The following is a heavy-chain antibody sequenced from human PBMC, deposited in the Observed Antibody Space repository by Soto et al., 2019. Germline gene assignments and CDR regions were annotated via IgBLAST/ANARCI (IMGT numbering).Heavy chain of an antibody. V-gene: IGHV4-59*01. CDR2: IYYSGST. Sequence: SETLSLTCTVSGGSISSYYWSWIRQPPGKGLEWIGYIYYSGSTNYNPSLKSRVTISVDTSKNQFSLKLSSVTAADTAVYYCARDLDQRGSWGWFDPWGQGTLVTVSS. CDR1: GGSISSYY. CDR3: ARDLDQRGSWGWFDP. D-gene: IGHD6-13*01. J-gene: IGHJ5*02.